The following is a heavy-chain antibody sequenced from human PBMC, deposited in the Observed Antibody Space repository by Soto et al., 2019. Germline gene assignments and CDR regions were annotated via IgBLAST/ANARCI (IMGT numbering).Heavy chain of an antibody. CDR2: ISYDGSNK. J-gene: IGHJ5*01. CDR3: AKRGYGRYNWFDP. D-gene: IGHD5-18*01. Sequence: GGSLRLSCAASGFTFSSYRMHWVRQAPGKGLEWVAVISYDGSNKYYADSVKGRFTISRDNSKNTLYLQMNSLRAEDTAVYYCAKRGYGRYNWFDPWGQGTLVTSSS. CDR1: GFTFSSYR. V-gene: IGHV3-30*18.